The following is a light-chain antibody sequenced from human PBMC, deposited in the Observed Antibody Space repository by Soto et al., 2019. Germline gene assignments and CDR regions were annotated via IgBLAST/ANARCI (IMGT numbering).Light chain of an antibody. Sequence: EIGLTHSPAALSLSPTDRATLSCRASQSVSSYLAWYQQKPGQAPRLLIYDASNRATGIPARFSGSGSGTDITLTINRLEPEDFAVYYCQQYTTSSWTFGQGTKV. CDR1: QSVSSY. CDR3: QQYTTSSWT. J-gene: IGKJ1*01. CDR2: DAS. V-gene: IGKV3-11*01.